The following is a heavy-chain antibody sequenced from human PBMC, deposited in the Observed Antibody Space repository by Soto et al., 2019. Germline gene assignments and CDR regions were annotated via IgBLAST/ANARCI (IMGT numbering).Heavy chain of an antibody. CDR1: GGSISSGDYY. D-gene: IGHD3-10*01. CDR2: IYYSGST. Sequence: PSETLSLTCTVSGGSISSGDYYWSWIRQPPGKGLEWIGYIYYSGSTYYNPSLKSRVTISVDTSKNQFSLKLSSVTAADTAVYYCARVGGFGATTIDYWGQGTLVTVCS. J-gene: IGHJ4*02. CDR3: ARVGGFGATTIDY. V-gene: IGHV4-30-4*01.